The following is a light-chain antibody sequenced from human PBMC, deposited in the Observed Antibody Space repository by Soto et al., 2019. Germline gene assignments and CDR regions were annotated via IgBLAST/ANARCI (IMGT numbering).Light chain of an antibody. CDR2: AAS. Sequence: DIQMTQSPSSLCASVGDRVTMTCRASQSISSYLNWYQQKPGKAPKLLIYAASSLQSGVPSRFSGSGSGTDFTLTISSLQPEDFATYYCQQSYSTPRTFGQGTTVDIK. CDR1: QSISSY. J-gene: IGKJ1*01. V-gene: IGKV1-39*01. CDR3: QQSYSTPRT.